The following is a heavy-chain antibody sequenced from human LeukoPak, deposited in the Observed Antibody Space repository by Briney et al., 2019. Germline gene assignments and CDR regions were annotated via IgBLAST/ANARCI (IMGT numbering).Heavy chain of an antibody. D-gene: IGHD5-24*01. V-gene: IGHV1-69*13. CDR3: ARVARDGYTIWGFDY. Sequence: GASVKVSCKASGGTFSSYAISWVRQAPGQGLEWMGGIIPIFGTANYAQKFQGRVTITADESTSTAYMELSSLRSEDTAVYYCARVARDGYTIWGFDYWGQGTLVTVSS. CDR2: IIPIFGTA. CDR1: GGTFSSYA. J-gene: IGHJ4*02.